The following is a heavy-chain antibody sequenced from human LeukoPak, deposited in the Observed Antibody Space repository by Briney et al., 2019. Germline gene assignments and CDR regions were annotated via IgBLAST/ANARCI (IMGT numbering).Heavy chain of an antibody. CDR1: GFTFSRYS. V-gene: IGHV3-21*01. Sequence: GGSLRLSCAASGFTFSRYSMSWVRQAPGKGLEWVSSITSSSSYIYYADSVKGRFTISRDNAKNSLYLQMNSLRAEDTAVYYCARDPWGVDSSGYYYDYWGQGTLVTVSS. CDR2: ITSSSSYI. CDR3: ARDPWGVDSSGYYYDY. D-gene: IGHD3-22*01. J-gene: IGHJ4*02.